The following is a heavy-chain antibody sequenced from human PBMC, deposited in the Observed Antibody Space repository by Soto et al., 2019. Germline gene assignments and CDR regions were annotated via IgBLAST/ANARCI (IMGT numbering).Heavy chain of an antibody. Sequence: ASVKVSGKASGYTCTIYGISCVLQSPGQGLEWMGWISAYNGNTNYAQKLQGRVTMTTDTSTSTAYMELRSLRSDDTAVYYCARAESIAARPGVDYWGQGTLVTVSS. J-gene: IGHJ4*02. CDR1: GYTCTIYG. CDR3: ARAESIAARPGVDY. V-gene: IGHV1-18*01. D-gene: IGHD6-6*01. CDR2: ISAYNGNT.